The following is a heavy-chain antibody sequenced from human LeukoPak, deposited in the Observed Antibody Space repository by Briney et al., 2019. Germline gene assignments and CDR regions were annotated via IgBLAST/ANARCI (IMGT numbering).Heavy chain of an antibody. CDR1: GGSISSGDYI. J-gene: IGHJ4*02. Sequence: PSQTLSLTCTVSGGSISSGDYIWTWIRQPPGKGLEWLGRMHYGGGPCYNPSLQSRVTISADTSKNQFSLSLYSVTAADTAVYYCTRGLPSDKIDYWGQGTLVTVSS. CDR3: TRGLPSDKIDY. V-gene: IGHV4-30-4*01. CDR2: MHYGGGP. D-gene: IGHD2-15*01.